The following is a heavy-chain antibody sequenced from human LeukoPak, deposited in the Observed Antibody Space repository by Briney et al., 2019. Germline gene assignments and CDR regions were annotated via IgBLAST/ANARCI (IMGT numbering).Heavy chain of an antibody. D-gene: IGHD2-2*02. CDR1: GGTFSSYA. V-gene: IGHV1-69*04. CDR3: AMGDCSSTSCYTPGSYCGMDV. J-gene: IGHJ6*02. Sequence: ASVKVSCKASGGTFSSYAISWVRQAPGQGLEWVGRVIPILGIANYAQKFQGRVTITADKSTSTAYMELSSLRSEDTAVYYCAMGDCSSTSCYTPGSYCGMDVWGQGTTVTVSS. CDR2: VIPILGIA.